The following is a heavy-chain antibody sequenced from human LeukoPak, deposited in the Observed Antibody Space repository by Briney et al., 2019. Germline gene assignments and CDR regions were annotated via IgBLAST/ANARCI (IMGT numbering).Heavy chain of an antibody. Sequence: SETLSLTCTVSGGSISSGSYYWSWIWQPAGKGLEWIGRIYTSGSTNYNPSLKSRVTISVDTSKNQFSLKLSSVTAADTAVYYCARGAYYGSGSYYSWFDPWGQGTLVTVSS. J-gene: IGHJ5*02. D-gene: IGHD3-10*01. CDR3: ARGAYYGSGSYYSWFDP. V-gene: IGHV4-61*02. CDR2: IYTSGST. CDR1: GGSISSGSYY.